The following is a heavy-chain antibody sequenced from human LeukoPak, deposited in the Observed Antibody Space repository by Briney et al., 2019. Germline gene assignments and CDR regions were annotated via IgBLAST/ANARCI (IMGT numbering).Heavy chain of an antibody. CDR1: GGSISSGDYY. Sequence: SETLSLTCTVSGGSISSGDYYWSWIRQPPGKGLEWFGYIYSGSTYYNPSLKSRVTISVDTSKNQFSLKLSSVTAADTAVYYCASRIVGATKANAFDIWGQGTMVTVSS. CDR3: ASRIVGATKANAFDI. CDR2: IYSGST. J-gene: IGHJ3*02. D-gene: IGHD1-26*01. V-gene: IGHV4-30-4*08.